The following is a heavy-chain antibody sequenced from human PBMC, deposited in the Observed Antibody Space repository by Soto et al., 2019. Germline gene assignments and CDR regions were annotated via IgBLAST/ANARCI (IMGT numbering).Heavy chain of an antibody. CDR1: GGSISSSNW. CDR2: IYHSGST. CDR3: ARGAGYSSSWYYFDY. J-gene: IGHJ4*02. D-gene: IGHD6-13*01. V-gene: IGHV4-4*02. Sequence: QVQLQESGPGLVKPSGTLSLTCAVSGGSISSSNWWSWVRQPPGKGLEWIGEIYHSGSTNYNPSLKSRVTIPVDKSKNQFSLKLSSVTAADTAVYYCARGAGYSSSWYYFDYWGQGTLVTVSS.